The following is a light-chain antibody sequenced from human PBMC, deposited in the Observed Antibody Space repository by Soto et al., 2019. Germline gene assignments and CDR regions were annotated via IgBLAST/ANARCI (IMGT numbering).Light chain of an antibody. Sequence: QSVLTQSPSVSAAPGQKVTISCSGSSSNIGNNNVSWYQQLPGTAPKLLIYDNNKRPSGMPDRFSGSKSGTSGTLDITGLQTGDEADYYCATWDGSLPGEVFGGGTKLTVL. CDR1: SSNIGNNN. V-gene: IGLV1-51*01. J-gene: IGLJ2*01. CDR3: ATWDGSLPGEV. CDR2: DNN.